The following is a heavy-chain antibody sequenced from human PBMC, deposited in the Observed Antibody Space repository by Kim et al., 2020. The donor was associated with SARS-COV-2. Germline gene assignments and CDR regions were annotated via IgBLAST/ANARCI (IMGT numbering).Heavy chain of an antibody. J-gene: IGHJ5*02. CDR3: AKVGDYDSSGFYAFFRS. V-gene: IGHV3-74*03. CDR2: MRSNGVDI. Sequence: GGSLRLSCTASGFYFSTSCMHCVRQAPWKWMVWVSCMRSNGVDITDAVPVKGRFTNSRDNAKNTLYLQMNGLRTEDTAVYYCAKVGDYDSSGFYAFFRSWGQGNSVNVSS. CDR1: GFYFSTSC. D-gene: IGHD3-22*01.